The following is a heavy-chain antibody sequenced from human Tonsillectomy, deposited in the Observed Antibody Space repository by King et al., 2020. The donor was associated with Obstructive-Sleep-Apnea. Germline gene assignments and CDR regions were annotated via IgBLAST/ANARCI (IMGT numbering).Heavy chain of an antibody. J-gene: IGHJ3*02. V-gene: IGHV4-4*07. CDR3: ARSFEVATIRTEDNAFHI. CDR1: GGSLSGYY. CDR2: IYSSGSR. Sequence: QLQESGQGLVKASETLSLTCTVSGGSLSGYYWSWIRQPAGKGLEWIGRIYSSGSRNYNPSLKSRVPISVDTSKNQFSPKLSSVTAADTAVYYCARSFEVATIRTEDNAFHIWGQGTMVTVSS. D-gene: IGHD5-24*01.